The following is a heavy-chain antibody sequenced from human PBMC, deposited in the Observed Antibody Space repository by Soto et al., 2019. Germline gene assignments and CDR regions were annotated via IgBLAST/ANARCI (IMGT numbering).Heavy chain of an antibody. V-gene: IGHV1-18*01. CDR1: GYTFTSYG. J-gene: IGHJ6*02. Sequence: ASVKVSCKASGYTFTSYGISWVRQAPGQGHEWMGWISAYNGNTNYAQKLQGRVTMTTDTSTSTAYMELRSLRSDDTAVYYCARDRVAAAVDYYYGMDVWGQGTTVTVSS. CDR3: ARDRVAAAVDYYYGMDV. CDR2: ISAYNGNT. D-gene: IGHD6-13*01.